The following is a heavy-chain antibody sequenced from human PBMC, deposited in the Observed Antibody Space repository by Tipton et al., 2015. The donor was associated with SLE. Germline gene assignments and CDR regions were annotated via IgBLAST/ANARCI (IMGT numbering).Heavy chain of an antibody. CDR3: TVMYGSGSYPFDH. Sequence: TLSLTCTVSGGSIDYHYWSWIRQTPGKGLEYIGFIHYSGKTDSHPPLKSRVSMSVGTSKNQFSLKLTSVTAADTAVYYCTVMYGSGSYPFDHWGQGTLVTVSS. D-gene: IGHD3-10*01. CDR2: IHYSGKT. CDR1: GGSIDYHY. V-gene: IGHV4-59*04. J-gene: IGHJ5*02.